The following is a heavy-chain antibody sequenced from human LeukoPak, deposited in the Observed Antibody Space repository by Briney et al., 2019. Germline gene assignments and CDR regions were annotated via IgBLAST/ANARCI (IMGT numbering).Heavy chain of an antibody. CDR3: TRTMIRGVPVY. CDR1: GFTFSNYW. D-gene: IGHD3-10*01. V-gene: IGHV3-74*01. Sequence: GGSLRLSCEASGFTFSNYWMHWVRHAPGKGLVWVSRINNDGSITNFADSVKGRFTISRDNAKNTLYLQMNSLGAEDTAVYYCTRTMIRGVPVYWGQGTLVTVSS. CDR2: INNDGSIT. J-gene: IGHJ4*02.